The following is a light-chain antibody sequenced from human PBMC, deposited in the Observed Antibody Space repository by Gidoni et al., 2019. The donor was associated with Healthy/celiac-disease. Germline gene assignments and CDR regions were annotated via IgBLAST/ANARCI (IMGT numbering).Light chain of an antibody. CDR1: QSISSY. Sequence: DSQMTQSPSALSASVGDRVTITCRASQSISSYLHWYQQKPGKAPKLLIYAASSLQSGVPSRFSGSGSGTDFTLTISSLQPEDFATYYCQQSYSTPFAFGQGTKVEIK. CDR3: QQSYSTPFA. V-gene: IGKV1-39*01. J-gene: IGKJ1*01. CDR2: AAS.